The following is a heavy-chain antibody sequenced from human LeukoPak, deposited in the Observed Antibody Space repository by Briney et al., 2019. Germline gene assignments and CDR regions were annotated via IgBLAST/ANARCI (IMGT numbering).Heavy chain of an antibody. CDR3: AKNMGYGDYWYFDL. Sequence: ASVNVSCKASGYTFIDYYIHWVRQAPGEGLEWMGWINPNSGDTNYAQKFQGWVTMTRDTSISTAYMELSRLNSDDTAVFYCAKNMGYGDYWYFDLWGRGTLVTVSS. D-gene: IGHD4-17*01. V-gene: IGHV1-2*04. J-gene: IGHJ2*01. CDR2: INPNSGDT. CDR1: GYTFIDYY.